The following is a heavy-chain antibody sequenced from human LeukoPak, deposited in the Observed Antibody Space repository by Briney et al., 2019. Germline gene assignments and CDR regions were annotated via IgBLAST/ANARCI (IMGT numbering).Heavy chain of an antibody. CDR3: ARGGGSGSYYNDAFDI. V-gene: IGHV4-34*01. J-gene: IGHJ3*02. CDR1: GGSFSSYY. CDR2: INHSGST. D-gene: IGHD3-10*01. Sequence: SETLSLTCAVYGGSFSSYYWSWIRQPPGKGLEWIGEINHSGSTNYNPSLKSRVTISVDTSKNQFSLKLSSVTAADTAVYYCARGGGSGSYYNDAFDIWGQGTMVTVSS.